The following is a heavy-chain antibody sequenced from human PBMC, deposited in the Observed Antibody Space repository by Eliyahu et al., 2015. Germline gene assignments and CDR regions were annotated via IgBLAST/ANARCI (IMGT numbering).Heavy chain of an antibody. CDR1: GGXIXXSSYX. D-gene: IGHD3-10*01. Sequence: QLQLQESGPGPVKPSETLSLTCTVSGGXIXXSSYXWGWIRQPPGKGLEWIGSIYYSGSTYHNPSLKSRVTMSVDTSKNQFSLKLSSVTAADTAVYYCARLHYGSGTGQHDYWGQGTLVTVSS. CDR3: ARLHYGSGTGQHDY. V-gene: IGHV4-39*01. J-gene: IGHJ4*02. CDR2: IYYSGST.